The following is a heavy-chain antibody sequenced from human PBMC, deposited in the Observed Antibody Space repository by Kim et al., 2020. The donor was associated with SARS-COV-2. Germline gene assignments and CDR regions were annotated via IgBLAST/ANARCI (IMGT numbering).Heavy chain of an antibody. V-gene: IGHV3-30*04. CDR1: GLTFSNFA. CDR3: ARDRNGDYGGYYGMDV. D-gene: IGHD4-17*01. Sequence: GGSLRLSCAASGLTFSNFAMHWVRQPPGKGLEWVAVVSFDKSNRYYADSVKGRFTVSRDNSENTLFLQMNSLRTDDTAVYYCARDRNGDYGGYYGMDVWGQGTTVTVSS. J-gene: IGHJ6*02. CDR2: VSFDKSNR.